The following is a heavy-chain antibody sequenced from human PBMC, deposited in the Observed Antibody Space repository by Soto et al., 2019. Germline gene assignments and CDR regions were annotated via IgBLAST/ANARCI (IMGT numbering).Heavy chain of an antibody. V-gene: IGHV3-7*01. D-gene: IGHD3-3*01. CDR2: IKQDGSEK. CDR1: GFTFSSYW. J-gene: IGHJ4*02. Sequence: GGSLRLSCAASGFTFSSYWMSWVRQAPGKGLEWVANIKQDGSEKYYVDSVKGRFTISRDNAKNSLYLQMNSLRAEDTAVYYCARGYYDFWSGPVYYFDYWGQRTLVTVSS. CDR3: ARGYYDFWSGPVYYFDY.